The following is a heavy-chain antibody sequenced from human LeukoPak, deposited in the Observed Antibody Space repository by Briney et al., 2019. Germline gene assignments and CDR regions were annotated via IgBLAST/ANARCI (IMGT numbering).Heavy chain of an antibody. Sequence: GGSLRLSCAASGFIFSNYAMSWVRRAPGKGLEWVSVVSASGSSSDYADSVKGRFTMSRDNSRNTLYLQMNSLRAEDTAVYYCAPDLRGSAWSLDYWGQGTLGTVSS. D-gene: IGHD6-13*01. CDR2: VSASGSSS. V-gene: IGHV3-23*01. CDR1: GFIFSNYA. J-gene: IGHJ4*02. CDR3: APDLRGSAWSLDY.